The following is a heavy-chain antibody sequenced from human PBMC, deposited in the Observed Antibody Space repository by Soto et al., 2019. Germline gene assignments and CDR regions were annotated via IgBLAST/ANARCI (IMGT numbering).Heavy chain of an antibody. Sequence: EASVKVSCKASGGTFSSYAISWVRQAPGQGLEWMGGIIPIFGTANCAQKFQGRVTITADKSTSTAYMELSSLRSEDTAVYYCARDDSSSSGDYYYGMDVWGQGTTVTVS. CDR2: IIPIFGTA. D-gene: IGHD6-6*01. CDR3: ARDDSSSSGDYYYGMDV. V-gene: IGHV1-69*06. J-gene: IGHJ6*02. CDR1: GGTFSSYA.